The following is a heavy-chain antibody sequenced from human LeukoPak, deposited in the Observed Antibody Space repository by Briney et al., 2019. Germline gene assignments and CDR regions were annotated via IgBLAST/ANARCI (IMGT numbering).Heavy chain of an antibody. V-gene: IGHV3-53*01. J-gene: IGHJ6*02. Sequence: GGSLRLSCAASGFTVSTNYMSWVRQTPVKGLEWVSVIYSSGATYYADSVKGRSTVSRDSSKNTLYVQMNSLRDDDTAVYYCVRMASNYYGMDVWGQGTTVTVSS. CDR3: VRMASNYYGMDV. D-gene: IGHD5-24*01. CDR2: IYSSGAT. CDR1: GFTVSTNY.